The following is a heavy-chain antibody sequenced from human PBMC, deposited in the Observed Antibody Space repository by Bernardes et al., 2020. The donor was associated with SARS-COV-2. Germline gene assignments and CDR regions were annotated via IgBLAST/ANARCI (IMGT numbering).Heavy chain of an antibody. CDR2: IKTDGTSP. J-gene: IGHJ4*02. D-gene: IGHD1-26*01. CDR3: ARGALSGTYGVGDY. Sequence: GGSLRLSCAATGFTFSNYWMHWVRKGPGEGLVWVSRIKTDGTSPSYADSVKGRFTISRDNAKNTLYLQINSLRVEDTAVYYCARGALSGTYGVGDYWGQGTLVTVSS. CDR1: GFTFSNYW. V-gene: IGHV3-74*01.